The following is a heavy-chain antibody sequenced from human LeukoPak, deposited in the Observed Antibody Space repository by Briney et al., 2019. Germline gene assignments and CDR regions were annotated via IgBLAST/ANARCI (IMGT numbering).Heavy chain of an antibody. CDR2: IKSDGST. Sequence: GGSLRLSCAASVFTFSSYWMHWVSQAPGKGLVWVSRIKSDGSTRYADSVKGRFTISRDNAKNTVSLQMNSLRAEDTGVYYCARAPSEIGGYYPEYFRHWGQGTLVTVSP. CDR1: VFTFSSYW. J-gene: IGHJ1*01. V-gene: IGHV3-74*01. D-gene: IGHD3-22*01. CDR3: ARAPSEIGGYYPEYFRH.